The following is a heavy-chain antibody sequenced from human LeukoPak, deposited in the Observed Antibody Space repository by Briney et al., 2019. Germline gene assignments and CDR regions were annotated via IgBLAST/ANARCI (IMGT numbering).Heavy chain of an antibody. CDR1: GFTFSSYG. J-gene: IGHJ4*02. Sequence: GRSLRLSCAASGFTFSSYGMHWVRQAPGKGLEWVAVIWYDGSDKYYADSVKGRFTISRDNSKNTLYLQMNSLRAEDTAVYSRAKDGGSGRRLPLQEGYFDYWGQGTLVTVSS. V-gene: IGHV3-33*06. CDR3: AKDGGSGRRLPLQEGYFDY. CDR2: IWYDGSDK. D-gene: IGHD5-24*01.